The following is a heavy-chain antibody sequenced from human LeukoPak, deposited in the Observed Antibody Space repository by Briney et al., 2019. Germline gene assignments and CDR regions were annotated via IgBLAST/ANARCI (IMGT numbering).Heavy chain of an antibody. CDR3: ARNNYGDYPIGFSWFDP. CDR1: GGSISSYY. V-gene: IGHV4-59*01. CDR2: IHYSGST. D-gene: IGHD4-17*01. Sequence: SETLSLTCTVSGGSISSYYWSWIRQPPGKGLEWIGYIHYSGSTNYNPSLKSRVTISVDTSKNQFSLKVRSVTAADTAVYYCARNNYGDYPIGFSWFDPWGQGTLVTVSS. J-gene: IGHJ5*02.